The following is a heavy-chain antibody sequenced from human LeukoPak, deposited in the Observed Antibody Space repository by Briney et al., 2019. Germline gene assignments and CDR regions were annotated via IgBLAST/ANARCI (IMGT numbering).Heavy chain of an antibody. Sequence: RASVKVSCKASGYTFTSYYMHWVRQAPGQGLEWMGIINPSGGSTSYAQKFQGRVTMTRDTSTSTVYMELSSLRSEDTAVYYCARGLPHSGYVQNWFDPWGQGTLVTVSS. CDR1: GYTFTSYY. J-gene: IGHJ5*02. D-gene: IGHD5-12*01. V-gene: IGHV1-46*01. CDR2: INPSGGST. CDR3: ARGLPHSGYVQNWFDP.